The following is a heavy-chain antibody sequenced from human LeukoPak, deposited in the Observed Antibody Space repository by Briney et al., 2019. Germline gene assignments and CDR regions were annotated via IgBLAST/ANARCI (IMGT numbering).Heavy chain of an antibody. J-gene: IGHJ4*02. D-gene: IGHD1-26*01. Sequence: SETLSLTCTVSGGSISSYYWSWIRQSPGKGLEWIGYIYYSGIANYNPSLKNRGTISVDTSKNQFSLELRSVTAADTAVYYCAREVGATHYWGQGTLVTVSS. CDR1: GGSISSYY. V-gene: IGHV4-59*01. CDR3: AREVGATHY. CDR2: IYYSGIA.